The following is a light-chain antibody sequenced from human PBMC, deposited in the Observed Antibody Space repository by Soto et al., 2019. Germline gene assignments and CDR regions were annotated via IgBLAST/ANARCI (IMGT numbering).Light chain of an antibody. J-gene: IGKJ2*01. CDR2: GAS. V-gene: IGKV3-20*01. CDR3: QQYGSSPMYT. Sequence: EIVLTQSPGTLSLSPGERATRSCRASQSVSSSYLAWYQQKPGQAPRLLIYGASSRATGIPDRFSGSGSGTDFTLTISRLEPEDFAVYYCQQYGSSPMYTFGQGTKVDIK. CDR1: QSVSSSY.